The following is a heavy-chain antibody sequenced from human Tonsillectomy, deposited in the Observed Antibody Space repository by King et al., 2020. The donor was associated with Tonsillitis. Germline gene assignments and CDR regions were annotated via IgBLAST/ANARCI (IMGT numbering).Heavy chain of an antibody. V-gene: IGHV3-30*03. CDR3: ATDSGGNFAWYFDL. CDR1: GFTFNNYG. CDR2: ISYDGSNK. Sequence: VQLVESGGGVVQPGRSLRLSCAASGFTFNNYGMHWVRQAPGKGLEWVAVISYDGSNKYYGDSVKGRFTISRDNSKNTLFLQMNSLRTEDTAVYYCATDSGGNFAWYFDLWGRGTLVTVSS. J-gene: IGHJ2*01. D-gene: IGHD2-15*01.